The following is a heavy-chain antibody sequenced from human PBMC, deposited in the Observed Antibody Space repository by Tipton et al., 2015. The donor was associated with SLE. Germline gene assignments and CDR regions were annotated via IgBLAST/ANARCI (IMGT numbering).Heavy chain of an antibody. D-gene: IGHD2-21*01. CDR2: GHQSGST. Sequence: TLSLTCTVSVGSIDSGSYYWSWIRQPPGKGPEWIGEGHQSGSTNYHPSFKSRVTISVDTSKNQFSLRLSSVTAADTAVYYCARPGEAYSWDAFDIWGQGTMVTVSS. V-gene: IGHV4-61*01. CDR3: ARPGEAYSWDAFDI. CDR1: VGSIDSGSYY. J-gene: IGHJ3*02.